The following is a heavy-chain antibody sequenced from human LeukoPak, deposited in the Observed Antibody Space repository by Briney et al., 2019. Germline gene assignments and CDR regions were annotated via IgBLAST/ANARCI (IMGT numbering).Heavy chain of an antibody. V-gene: IGHV1-18*01. D-gene: IGHD5-12*01. Sequence: GASVKVSCKASGYTFTSYGISWVRQAPGQGLEWMGWISAYNGNTNYAQKLQGRVTMTTDTSTSTAYMELRSLRSDDTAVYYCARENLHLSSGYDSRDYWGQGTLVTVSS. CDR1: GYTFTSYG. CDR2: ISAYNGNT. J-gene: IGHJ4*02. CDR3: ARENLHLSSGYDSRDY.